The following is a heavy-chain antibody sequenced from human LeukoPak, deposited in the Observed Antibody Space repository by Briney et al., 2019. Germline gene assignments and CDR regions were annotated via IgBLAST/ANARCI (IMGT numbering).Heavy chain of an antibody. CDR1: GGSISSSHW. V-gene: IGHV4-4*02. CDR3: ARWAYDSSGYYFGMDV. CDR2: IYHSGSS. Sequence: PSETLSLTCAVSGGSISSSHWWSWVRQPPGKGLEWIGEIYHSGSSNYNPSLKSRVTISVDKSKNQFSLKLSSVTAADTAVYYCARWAYDSSGYYFGMDVWGQGTTVTVSS. D-gene: IGHD3-22*01. J-gene: IGHJ6*02.